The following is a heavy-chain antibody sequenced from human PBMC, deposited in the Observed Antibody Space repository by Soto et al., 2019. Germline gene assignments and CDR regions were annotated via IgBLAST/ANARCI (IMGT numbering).Heavy chain of an antibody. CDR1: GGSISSGDYY. D-gene: IGHD3-22*01. CDR3: ARGPGVVVVMEGWFDP. V-gene: IGHV4-30-4*01. J-gene: IGHJ5*02. Sequence: QVQLQESGPGLVKPSQTLSLTCTVSGGSISSGDYYWSWIRQPPGKGLEWIGYIYYSGSTYYNPSLNSRVTKSVDTSKNQFSLKLSSVTAADTAVYYCARGPGVVVVMEGWFDPWGQGTLVTVSS. CDR2: IYYSGST.